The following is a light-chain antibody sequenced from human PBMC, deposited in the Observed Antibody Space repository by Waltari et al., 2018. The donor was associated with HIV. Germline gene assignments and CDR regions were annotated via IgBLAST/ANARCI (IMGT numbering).Light chain of an antibody. CDR1: SSNIGNNA. Sequence: QSVLTQPPSASGTPGQRVTISCSGSSSNIGNNAVNWYQQLPGKAPKLLIYYDDLLPSGVSDRFSGSKSGTSASLAISGLQSEDEADYYCAAAWDDSLNGPVFGGGTKLTVL. CDR2: YDD. V-gene: IGLV1-36*01. CDR3: AAAWDDSLNGPV. J-gene: IGLJ2*01.